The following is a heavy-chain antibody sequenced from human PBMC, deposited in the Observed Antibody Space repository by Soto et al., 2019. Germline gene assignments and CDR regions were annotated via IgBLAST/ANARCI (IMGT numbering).Heavy chain of an antibody. J-gene: IGHJ5*02. V-gene: IGHV4-61*01. CDR1: GGSISSSSYY. CDR3: ARAGPILVGAARGGWFDP. CDR2: IYYSGST. Sequence: KASETLSLTCTVSGGSISSSSYYWSWIRQPPGKGLEWIGYIYYSGSTNYNPSLKSRVTISVDTSKNQFSLKLSSVTAADTAVYYCARAGPILVGAARGGWFDPWGQGTLVTVSS. D-gene: IGHD1-26*01.